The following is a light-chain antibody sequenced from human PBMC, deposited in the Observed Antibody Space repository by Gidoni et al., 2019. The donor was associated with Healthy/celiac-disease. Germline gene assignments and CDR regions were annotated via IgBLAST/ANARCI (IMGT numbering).Light chain of an antibody. J-gene: IGLJ3*02. CDR1: ALPKQS. CDR2: KDS. Sequence: SYELPQPPSVSVSPGQTATITFSGDALPKQSAYWYQQKPGQAPVLVIYKDSERPSGSPERFSGSSSGTTVTLTISGVQAEDEAYYYCQSADSSGTYRLLGGGTKLTVL. CDR3: QSADSSGTYRL. V-gene: IGLV3-25*03.